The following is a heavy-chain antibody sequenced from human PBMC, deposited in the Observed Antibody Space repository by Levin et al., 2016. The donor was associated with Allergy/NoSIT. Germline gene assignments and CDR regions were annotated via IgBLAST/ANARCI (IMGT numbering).Heavy chain of an antibody. CDR2: IYYSGST. J-gene: IGHJ6*02. D-gene: IGHD3-10*01. V-gene: IGHV4-59*01. CDR3: ARDASGGPMVRGVMVAYGMDV. Sequence: WIRQPPGKGLEWIGYIYYSGSTNYHPSLKSRVTISVDPSKNQFSLKLSSVTAADTAVYYCARDASGGPMVRGVMVAYGMDVWGQGITVTVSS.